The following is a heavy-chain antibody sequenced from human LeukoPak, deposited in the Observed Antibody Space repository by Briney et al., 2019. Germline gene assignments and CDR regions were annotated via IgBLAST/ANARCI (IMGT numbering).Heavy chain of an antibody. J-gene: IGHJ4*01. Sequence: TSVKVSCKASGFTFTSSAVQWVRQARGQRLEWIGWIVVGSGNTNYAQKFQERVTITRDMSTSTAYMELSSLSSEDTAVYYCASEPFGTYYGFDYWGPGTLVTVSS. CDR1: GFTFTSSA. V-gene: IGHV1-58*01. CDR3: ASEPFGTYYGFDY. CDR2: IVVGSGNT. D-gene: IGHD1-26*01.